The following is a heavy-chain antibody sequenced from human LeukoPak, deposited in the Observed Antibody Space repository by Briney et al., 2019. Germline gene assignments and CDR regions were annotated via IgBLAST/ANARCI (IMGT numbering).Heavy chain of an antibody. V-gene: IGHV1-69*05. CDR3: ARDSGKVGATGSFDY. J-gene: IGHJ4*02. CDR1: GGTFSSYA. D-gene: IGHD1-26*01. Sequence: SVKVSCKASGGTFSSYAISWVRQAPGQGLEWMGGIIPIFGTANYAQKFQGRVTITTDESTSTAYMELSSLRSEDTAVYYCARDSGKVGATGSFDYWGQGTLVTVSS. CDR2: IIPIFGTA.